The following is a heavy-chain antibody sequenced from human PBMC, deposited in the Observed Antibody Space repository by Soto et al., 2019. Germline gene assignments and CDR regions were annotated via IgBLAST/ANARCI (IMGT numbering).Heavy chain of an antibody. J-gene: IGHJ6*02. CDR1: GFTVSSNY. CDR3: AREERVGYYYYGMDV. V-gene: IGHV3-53*01. Sequence: TGGSLRLSCAASGFTVSSNYMSWVRQAPGKGLEWVSVIYSGGSTYYADSVKGRFTISRDNSKNTLYLQMNSLRAEDTAVYYCAREERVGYYYYGMDVWGQGTTVTVSS. CDR2: IYSGGST.